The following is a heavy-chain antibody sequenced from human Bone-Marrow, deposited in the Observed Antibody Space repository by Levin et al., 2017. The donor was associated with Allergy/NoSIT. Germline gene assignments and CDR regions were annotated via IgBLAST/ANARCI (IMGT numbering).Heavy chain of an antibody. CDR3: ARERVAGTTTMGFDY. D-gene: IGHD2-15*01. V-gene: IGHV3-30-3*01. Sequence: GESLKISCAASGFTFSSYAMHWVRQAPGKGLEWVAVISYDGSNKYYADSVKGRFTISRDNSKNTLYLQMNSLRAEDTAVYYCARERVAGTTTMGFDYWGQGTLVTVSS. CDR2: ISYDGSNK. J-gene: IGHJ4*02. CDR1: GFTFSSYA.